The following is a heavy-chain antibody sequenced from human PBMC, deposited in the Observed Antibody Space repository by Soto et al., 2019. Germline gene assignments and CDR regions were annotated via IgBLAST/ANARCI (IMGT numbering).Heavy chain of an antibody. CDR1: GFTFRSYG. J-gene: IGHJ3*02. CDR2: IWYDGSNK. V-gene: IGHV3-33*01. CDR3: ARDYRDAFDI. Sequence: AGGAPRLSCAAFGFTFRSYGIPWVRQAPGKGLEWVAVIWYDGSNKYYADSVKGRFTISRDNSKNTLYLQMNSLRAEDTAVYYCARDYRDAFDIWGQGTMVTVSS.